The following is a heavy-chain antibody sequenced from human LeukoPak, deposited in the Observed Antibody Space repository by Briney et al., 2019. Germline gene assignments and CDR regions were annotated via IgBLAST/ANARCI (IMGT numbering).Heavy chain of an antibody. D-gene: IGHD3-3*01. V-gene: IGHV3-23*01. CDR2: ISGSGGST. CDR3: AKDTYYDFWSGYQFDY. Sequence: GGSLRLSCAASGFTFSSYAMSWVRQAPGKGLEWVSAISGSGGSTYYADSVKGRFTISRDNSKNTLYLQMNSLRAEDTAVYYCAKDTYYDFWSGYQFDYWGQGTLVTVSS. CDR1: GFTFSSYA. J-gene: IGHJ4*02.